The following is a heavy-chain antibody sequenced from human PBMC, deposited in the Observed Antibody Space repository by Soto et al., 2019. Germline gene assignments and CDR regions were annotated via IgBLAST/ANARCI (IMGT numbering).Heavy chain of an antibody. CDR3: ATAEVDY. Sequence: GGSLRLSCAVAGYTFANHWMHWVRQAPGKGLEWVSRMNSDGSLINYADSVKGRFTVSRDNGRNTLYLQMNSLRVEDTAVYYCATAEVDYWGPGTLVTVSS. V-gene: IGHV3-74*01. J-gene: IGHJ4*02. CDR1: GYTFANHW. CDR2: MNSDGSLI.